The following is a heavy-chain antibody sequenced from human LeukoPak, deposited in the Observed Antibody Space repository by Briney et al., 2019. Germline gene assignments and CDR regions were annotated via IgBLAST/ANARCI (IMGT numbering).Heavy chain of an antibody. V-gene: IGHV3-74*01. D-gene: IGHD6-13*01. Sequence: GGSLRLSCAASGFTFSTYWMHWVRQAPGKGLVWVSRINNDGSSTSYPDSVKGRFTISRDNAKNTLYLQMNSLRAEDTAVYYCASLRRSSNWYLDYWGQGTLVTVSS. CDR3: ASLRRSSNWYLDY. CDR1: GFTFSTYW. J-gene: IGHJ4*02. CDR2: INNDGSST.